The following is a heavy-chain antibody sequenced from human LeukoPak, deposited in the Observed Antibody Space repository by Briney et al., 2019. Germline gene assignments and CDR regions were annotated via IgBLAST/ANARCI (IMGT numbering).Heavy chain of an antibody. V-gene: IGHV3-20*03. Sequence: GGSLRLSXAASGFTFDDYGMSWVRHAPGKGLEWVSGINWNGGSTGYADSVKGRFTISRDNAKNSLYLQMNSLRAEDTALYYCAREGGSYSDYYYYYMDVWGKGTTVTVSS. CDR2: INWNGGST. CDR1: GFTFDDYG. D-gene: IGHD1-26*01. J-gene: IGHJ6*03. CDR3: AREGGSYSDYYYYYMDV.